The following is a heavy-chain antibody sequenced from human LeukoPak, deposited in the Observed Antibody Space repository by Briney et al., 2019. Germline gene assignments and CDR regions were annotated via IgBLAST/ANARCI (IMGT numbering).Heavy chain of an antibody. CDR1: GFTFSSYS. V-gene: IGHV3-23*01. CDR3: ARDGSSWSNWLDP. Sequence: GGSLRLSCTASGFTFSSYSMSWVRQGPGTGLEWVSAISGSGDTTFYADSVKGRFTISRDNSKKTLYLQVNSLRAEDTAVYYCARDGSSWSNWLDPWGQGTLVTVSS. D-gene: IGHD6-13*01. J-gene: IGHJ5*02. CDR2: ISGSGDTT.